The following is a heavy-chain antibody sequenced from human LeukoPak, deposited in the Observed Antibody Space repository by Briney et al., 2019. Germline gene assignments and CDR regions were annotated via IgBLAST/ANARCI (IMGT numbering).Heavy chain of an antibody. CDR3: ARDLKLDGSSGYYAFDI. V-gene: IGHV4-59*01. Sequence: SETLSLTCTVSGGSIRSYYWSWIRQPPGKGLEWIGYIYYSGSTNYNPSLKSRVTISVDTSKNQFSLKMSSVTAADTAVYYCARDLKLDGSSGYYAFDIWGQGTMVTVSS. CDR2: IYYSGST. J-gene: IGHJ3*02. CDR1: GGSIRSYY. D-gene: IGHD3-22*01.